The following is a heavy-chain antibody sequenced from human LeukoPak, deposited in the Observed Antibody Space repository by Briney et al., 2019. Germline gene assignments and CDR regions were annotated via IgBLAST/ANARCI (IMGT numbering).Heavy chain of an antibody. CDR1: GGSISSTN. CDR2: ISYDGSDK. V-gene: IGHV3-30*18. J-gene: IGHJ4*02. Sequence: TLSLTCGVSGGSISSTNWWSWVRQPPGQGLEWGAVISYDGSDKYYADSVKGRFTISRDNSKNTLYLQVNSLRTEDTAVYYCAKVAATLFGFYDFWGQGTLVTVSS. CDR3: AKVAATLFGFYDF. D-gene: IGHD3-10*02.